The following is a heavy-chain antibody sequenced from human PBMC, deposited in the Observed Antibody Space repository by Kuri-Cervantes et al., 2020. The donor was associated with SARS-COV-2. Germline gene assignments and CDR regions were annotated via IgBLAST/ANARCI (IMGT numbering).Heavy chain of an antibody. CDR1: GYNFTNYW. D-gene: IGHD7-27*01. CDR3: ARHLITGVYYFDQ. J-gene: IGHJ4*02. CDR2: IDPTDSDT. V-gene: IGHV5-10-1*01. Sequence: GGSLRLSCMGSGYNFTNYWITWVRQMPGRGLEWMGRIDPTDSDTNYWPSFQGHVTISADKPITTAYLQWSNLKASDTAMYYCARHLITGVYYFDQWGQGTLVTVSS.